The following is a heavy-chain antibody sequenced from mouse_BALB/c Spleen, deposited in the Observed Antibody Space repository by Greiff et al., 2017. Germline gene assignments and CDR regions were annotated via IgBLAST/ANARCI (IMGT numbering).Heavy chain of an antibody. J-gene: IGHJ2*01. Sequence: QVQLQHSGAELVKPGASVKLSCKASGYTFTSYYMYWVKQRPGQGLEWIGEINPSNGGTNFNEKFKSKATLTVDKSSSTAYMQLSSLNSEDSAVYYCTRSLGRRYYFDYWGQGTTLTVSS. CDR3: TRSLGRRYYFDY. CDR2: INPSNGGT. D-gene: IGHD4-1*01. CDR1: GYTFTSYY. V-gene: IGHV1S81*02.